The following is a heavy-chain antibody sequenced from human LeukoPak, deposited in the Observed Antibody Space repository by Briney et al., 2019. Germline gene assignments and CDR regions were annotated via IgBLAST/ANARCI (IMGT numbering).Heavy chain of an antibody. J-gene: IGHJ1*01. CDR1: RFTFSSYA. Sequence: PGGSLRLSCAASRFTFSSYAMHWVRQAPGKGLEWVAVISYDGSNKYYADSVKGRFTISRDNSKNTLYLQMNSLRAEDTAVYYCARVEDYYDSSGYHRAPAFQHWGQGTLVTVSS. CDR3: ARVEDYYDSSGYHRAPAFQH. D-gene: IGHD3-22*01. V-gene: IGHV3-30-3*01. CDR2: ISYDGSNK.